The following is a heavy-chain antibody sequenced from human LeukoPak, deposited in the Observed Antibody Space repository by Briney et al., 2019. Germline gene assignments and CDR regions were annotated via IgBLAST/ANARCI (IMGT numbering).Heavy chain of an antibody. CDR3: AKLPDIVVTGGFDC. J-gene: IGHJ4*02. CDR1: GFTFTSSA. Sequence: SVKVSCKASGFTFTSSAVQWVRQARGQRLEWIGWIVVGSGNTNYAQKFQERVTITRDMSTSTAYMELSSLRSEDTAIYYCAKLPDIVVTGGFDCWGQGTLVTVSS. V-gene: IGHV1-58*01. CDR2: IVVGSGNT. D-gene: IGHD6-19*01.